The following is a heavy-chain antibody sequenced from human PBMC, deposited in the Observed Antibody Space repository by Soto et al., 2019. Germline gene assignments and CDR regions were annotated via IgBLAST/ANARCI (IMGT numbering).Heavy chain of an antibody. Sequence: PSETLSLTCTVSGGSISSYFLNWIRQAPGKGLEWIGYMYFKESTNYNPSLKSRVTISLDTSKSLFSLKLNSVTAADTAVYYCARDHKEAFDIWGQGTLVTRLL. CDR1: GGSISSYF. V-gene: IGHV4-59*01. CDR3: ARDHKEAFDI. J-gene: IGHJ3*02. CDR2: MYFKEST.